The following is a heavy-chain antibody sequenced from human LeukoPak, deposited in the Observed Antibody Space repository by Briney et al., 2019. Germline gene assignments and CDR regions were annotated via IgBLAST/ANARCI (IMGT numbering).Heavy chain of an antibody. D-gene: IGHD3-22*01. V-gene: IGHV3-23*01. J-gene: IGHJ4*02. CDR1: GFTFSSYA. CDR2: ITNSGGSK. Sequence: GGSLRLSCAASGFTFSSYAITWVRQAPGKGLEWVSGITNSGGSKYYGDSVKGRFTISRDNSKNTVYLQMNSLRAEDTAVYYCAKTDSSGSLTYFDFWGQGTPVTVSS. CDR3: AKTDSSGSLTYFDF.